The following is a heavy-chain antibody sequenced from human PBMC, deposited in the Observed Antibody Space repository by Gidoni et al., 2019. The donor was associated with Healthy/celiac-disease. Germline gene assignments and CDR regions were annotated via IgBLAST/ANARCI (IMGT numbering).Heavy chain of an antibody. CDR3: ARLAVTKGIDY. CDR1: GFTFSRYG. D-gene: IGHD4-17*01. CDR2: IWYDGSNK. Sequence: QVQLVESGGGVVQPGRYLRLSCPPSGFTFSRYGMHWVRQAPGKGLAWVAVIWYDGSNKYDADSVKGRFTISRDNSKNTLYLQMNSLRAEDTAVYYCARLAVTKGIDYWGQGTLVTVSS. V-gene: IGHV3-33*01. J-gene: IGHJ4*02.